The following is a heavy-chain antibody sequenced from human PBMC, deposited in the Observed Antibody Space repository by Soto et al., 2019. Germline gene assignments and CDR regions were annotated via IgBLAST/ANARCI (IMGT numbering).Heavy chain of an antibody. J-gene: IGHJ3*02. CDR1: GGSISSYY. D-gene: IGHD3-9*01. CDR2: IYYSGST. CDR3: ARRDYDILTGYYTAFDI. Sequence: SETLSLTCTVSGGSISSYYWSWIRQPPGKGLEWIGYIYYSGSTNYNPSLKSRVTISVDTSKNQFSLKLSSVTAADTAVYYCARRDYDILTGYYTAFDIWGQGTMVTVSS. V-gene: IGHV4-59*08.